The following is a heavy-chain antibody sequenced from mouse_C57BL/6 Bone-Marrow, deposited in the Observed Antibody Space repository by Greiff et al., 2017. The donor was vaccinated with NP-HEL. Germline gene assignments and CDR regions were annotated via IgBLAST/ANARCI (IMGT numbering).Heavy chain of an antibody. Sequence: DVKLVESGGGLVQPGGSLRLSCATSGFTFTDYYMSWVRQPPGKALEWLGFIRNKANGYTTEYSASVKGRFTISRDNAQSILYLQMNTLRAADSATYYCARDGNYFDYWGQGTTLTVSS. CDR2: IRNKANGYTT. V-gene: IGHV7-3*02. CDR1: GFTFTDYY. J-gene: IGHJ2*01. CDR3: ARDGNYFDY.